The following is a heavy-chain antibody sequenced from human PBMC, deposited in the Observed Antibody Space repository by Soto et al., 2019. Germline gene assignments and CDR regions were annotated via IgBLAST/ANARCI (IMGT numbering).Heavy chain of an antibody. CDR2: IYPDDSDT. Sequence: PGESLKISCKGSVYSFTSYWIAWVRQMPGKGLEWMGIIYPDDSDTRYSPSLQGQVTISADKSISTAFLQWSSLKASDTAMYYCARHSSGFAAFDIWGQGTMVTVSS. CDR1: VYSFTSYW. V-gene: IGHV5-51*01. D-gene: IGHD3-22*01. CDR3: ARHSSGFAAFDI. J-gene: IGHJ3*02.